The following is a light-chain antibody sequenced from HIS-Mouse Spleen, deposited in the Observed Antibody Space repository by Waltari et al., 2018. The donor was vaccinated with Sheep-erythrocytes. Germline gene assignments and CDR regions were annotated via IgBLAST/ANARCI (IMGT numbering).Light chain of an antibody. Sequence: QSALTQPPSASGSPGQSVTISCTGTSSDVGGYNYVSWYQQHPGKAPKLMIYEVSKGPSGVPDRFSGSKFGNTASLTVSGRQAEDEADYYCSSYAGSNNWVFGGGTKLTVL. CDR2: EVS. J-gene: IGLJ3*02. CDR3: SSYAGSNNWV. CDR1: SSDVGGYNY. V-gene: IGLV2-8*01.